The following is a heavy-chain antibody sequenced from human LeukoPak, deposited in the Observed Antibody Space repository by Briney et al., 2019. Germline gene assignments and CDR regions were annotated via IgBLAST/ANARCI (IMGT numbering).Heavy chain of an antibody. CDR3: AKVEGACNASVY. J-gene: IGHJ4*02. V-gene: IGHV3-23*01. D-gene: IGHD1-26*01. CDR1: GFTFSNYA. Sequence: GRSLRLSCAASGFTFSNYAMTWVRQAPPRGLEGVSRISGSGGSTYYAASVKGRFTISRDNSKNTLSLQLYSLRAADTAVYYCAKVEGACNASVYWGQGALVTVSS. CDR2: ISGSGGST.